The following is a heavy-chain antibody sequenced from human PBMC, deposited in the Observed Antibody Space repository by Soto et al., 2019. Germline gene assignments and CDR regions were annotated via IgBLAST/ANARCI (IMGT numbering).Heavy chain of an antibody. J-gene: IGHJ4*02. D-gene: IGHD5-18*01. V-gene: IGHV4-59*01. CDR2: IYYSGSS. CDR1: GGSIGNSY. Sequence: SETLSLTCTVSGGSIGNSYWSWIRESPGKGLEWIGYIYYSGSSNYNPSLKSRVTISADTSKNQVSLKVRSVTAADTAVYYCARDHPHSYGVYYFDYWGQGTPVTVSS. CDR3: ARDHPHSYGVYYFDY.